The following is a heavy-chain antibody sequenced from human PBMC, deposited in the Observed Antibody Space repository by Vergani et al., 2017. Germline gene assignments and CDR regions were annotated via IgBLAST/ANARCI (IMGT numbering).Heavy chain of an antibody. J-gene: IGHJ4*02. CDR1: GFTVSSNY. CDR2: IYSGGST. CDR3: ARDPGPAEYCSGGSGYSGAEGY. V-gene: IGHV3-53*01. D-gene: IGHD2-15*01. Sequence: EVQLVESGGGLIQPGGSLRLSCAASGFTVSSNYMSWVRQAPGKGLEWVSVIYSGGSTYYADSVKARFTISRDNSKNTLYLQMNSLRAEDTAVYYCARDPGPAEYCSGGSGYSGAEGYWGQGTLVTVSS.